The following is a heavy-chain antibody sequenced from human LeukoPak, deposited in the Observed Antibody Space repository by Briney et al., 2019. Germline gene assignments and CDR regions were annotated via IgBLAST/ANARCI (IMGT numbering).Heavy chain of an antibody. Sequence: GGSLRLSCAASGFTFSSYGMHWVRQAPGKGLEWVAFIRYDGSNKYYADSVKGRFTSSRDNAKNTVYLQMNSLRAEDTAVYYCARVASGSYNWFDPWGQGTLVTVSS. D-gene: IGHD3-10*01. CDR2: IRYDGSNK. J-gene: IGHJ5*02. CDR3: ARVASGSYNWFDP. CDR1: GFTFSSYG. V-gene: IGHV3-30*02.